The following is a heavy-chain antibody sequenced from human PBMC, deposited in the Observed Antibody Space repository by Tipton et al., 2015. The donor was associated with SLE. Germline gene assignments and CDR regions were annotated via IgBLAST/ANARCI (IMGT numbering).Heavy chain of an antibody. CDR1: GDSMSPFY. V-gene: IGHV4-59*12. Sequence: TLSLTCTVSGDSMSPFYWSWIRQPPGKGLEWVGYIYVSGSTDYDPSLKSRVTISIDTSKNQFSLKLNSVTAADTAVYYCARGGSKLWFGSLRFDPWGQGTLVTVSS. D-gene: IGHD3-10*01. CDR3: ARGGSKLWFGSLRFDP. J-gene: IGHJ5*02. CDR2: IYVSGST.